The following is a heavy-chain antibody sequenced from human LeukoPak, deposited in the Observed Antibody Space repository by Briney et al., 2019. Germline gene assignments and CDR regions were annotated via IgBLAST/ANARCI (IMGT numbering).Heavy chain of an antibody. J-gene: IGHJ4*02. Sequence: SETLSLTCAVYGGSFSGYYWSWIRQPPGKGLEWIGEINHSGSTNYNPSLKSRVTISVDTPKNQFSLKLSSVTAADTAVYYCARGGYSYGYGYWGQGTLVTVSS. D-gene: IGHD5-18*01. CDR1: GGSFSGYY. V-gene: IGHV4-34*01. CDR3: ARGGYSYGYGY. CDR2: INHSGST.